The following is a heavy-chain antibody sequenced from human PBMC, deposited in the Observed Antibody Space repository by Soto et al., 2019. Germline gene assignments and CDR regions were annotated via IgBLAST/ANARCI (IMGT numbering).Heavy chain of an antibody. D-gene: IGHD5-12*01. J-gene: IGHJ4*02. V-gene: IGHV3-7*04. CDR3: GREKWLQPDY. Sequence: EVQLVESGGDLVQPGGSLRLTCVVSGLNFNNAWMNWVRQAPGKGLEWVANINPDGSAEGYVHAVRGRFTISRDNAKNSLYLQMNSLRAVDTAVYYCGREKWLQPDYWGQGTLVTVSS. CDR1: GLNFNNAW. CDR2: INPDGSAE.